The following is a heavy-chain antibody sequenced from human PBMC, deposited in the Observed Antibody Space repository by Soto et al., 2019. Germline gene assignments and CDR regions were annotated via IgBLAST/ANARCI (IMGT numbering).Heavy chain of an antibody. Sequence: QVQLVESGGGVVQPGRSLRLSCAASGFTFSSYAMHWVRQAPGKGLEWVAVISYDGSNKYYADSVKGRFTISRDNSKNTLYLQMNSLRAEDTAVYYCARAISLRLDLDIWGQGTMATVSS. CDR3: ARAISLRLDLDI. CDR1: GFTFSSYA. V-gene: IGHV3-30*14. CDR2: ISYDGSNK. D-gene: IGHD6-25*01. J-gene: IGHJ3*02.